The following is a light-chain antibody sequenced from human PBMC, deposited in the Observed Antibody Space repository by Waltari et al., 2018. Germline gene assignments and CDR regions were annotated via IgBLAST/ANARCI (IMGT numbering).Light chain of an antibody. CDR1: SSNLGSHT. V-gene: IGLV1-44*01. CDR2: NDN. Sequence: QPVLTQSPSASGTPGQRVTISCSGSSSNLGSHTVNWYQQLPGTAPNLPSYNDNQRPSGVPERFSGSKSGTSASLAISGLQSEDEADYYCAAWDASLNGWVFGGGTTLTVL. CDR3: AAWDASLNGWV. J-gene: IGLJ3*02.